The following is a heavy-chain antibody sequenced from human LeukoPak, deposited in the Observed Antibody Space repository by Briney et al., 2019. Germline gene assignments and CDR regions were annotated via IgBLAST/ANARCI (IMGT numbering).Heavy chain of an antibody. CDR2: ISGSGGST. CDR3: ARGKESDNFDY. J-gene: IGHJ4*02. V-gene: IGHV3-23*01. D-gene: IGHD3-9*01. Sequence: PGGSLRLSCAASGFTFSSYAMSWVRQAPGKGLEWVSGISGSGGSTYYADSVKGRFTISRDNAKNSLYLQMNSLRAEDTAVYYCARGKESDNFDYWGQGTLVTVSS. CDR1: GFTFSSYA.